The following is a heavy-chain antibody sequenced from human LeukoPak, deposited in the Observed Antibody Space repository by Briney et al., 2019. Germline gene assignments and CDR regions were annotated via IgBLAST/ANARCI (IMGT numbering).Heavy chain of an antibody. CDR1: GFTFGAYF. CDR3: VKDLNGTWSFDY. Sequence: GGSLRLSCSASGFTFGAYFMHWVPQAPGKGLQYVSSISSNEYDTYYADSVKGRFTISRDNSKNTLFLQMNNLRPEDTAVYYCVKDLNGTWSFDYWGQGTLVTVSS. D-gene: IGHD2-8*01. V-gene: IGHV3-64D*06. J-gene: IGHJ4*02. CDR2: ISSNEYDT.